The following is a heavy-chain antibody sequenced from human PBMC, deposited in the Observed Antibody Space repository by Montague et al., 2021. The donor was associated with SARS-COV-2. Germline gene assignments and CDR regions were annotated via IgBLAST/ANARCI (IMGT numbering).Heavy chain of an antibody. CDR2: INHGGST. V-gene: IGHV4-34*01. D-gene: IGHD1-26*01. CDR1: GTSFSGYY. Sequence: SETLSLTCAVHGTSFSGYYWHWIRHPPGKGLEWIGEINHGGSTKYSPSLKSRLTISADTSKNQFSLKLTSVAAADTAVYYCARLRDGVVPSPILGVEPDYSYYAIDVWGQGTLVTVSS. J-gene: IGHJ4*02. CDR3: ARLRDGVVPSPILGVEPDYSYYAIDV.